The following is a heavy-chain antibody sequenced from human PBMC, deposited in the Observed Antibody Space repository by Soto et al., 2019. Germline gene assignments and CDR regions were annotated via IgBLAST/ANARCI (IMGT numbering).Heavy chain of an antibody. CDR2: IKQDGSEK. CDR1: GFTFSSYW. CDR3: AGLDVITIFGVVLHNWFDP. J-gene: IGHJ5*02. Sequence: GGSLRLSCAASGFTFSSYWMSWVRQAPGKGLEWVANIKQDGSEKYYVDSVKGRFTISRDNAKNSLYLQMNSLRAEDTAVYYCAGLDVITIFGVVLHNWFDPWGQGTPVTVSS. D-gene: IGHD3-3*01. V-gene: IGHV3-7*01.